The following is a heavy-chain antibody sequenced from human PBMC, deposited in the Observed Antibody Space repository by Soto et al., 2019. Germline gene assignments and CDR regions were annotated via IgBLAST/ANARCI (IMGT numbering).Heavy chain of an antibody. J-gene: IGHJ5*02. CDR2: IYYSGST. V-gene: IGHV4-39*01. D-gene: IGHD6-13*01. Sequence: QLQLQESGPGLVKPSETLSLTCTVSGGSISSSNFHWGWIRQPPGKGLVWIGSIYYSGSTYYSPSPKSRVTRSVDTSKDQFALRLSSVTAADTAVYYCARRERAAGTDWWFDPWGQGTLVTVSS. CDR3: ARRERAAGTDWWFDP. CDR1: GGSISSSNFH.